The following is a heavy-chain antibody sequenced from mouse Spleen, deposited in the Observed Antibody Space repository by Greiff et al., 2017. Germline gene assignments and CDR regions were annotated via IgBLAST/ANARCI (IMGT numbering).Heavy chain of an antibody. V-gene: IGHV1-15*01. CDR2: IDPETGGT. D-gene: IGHD2-1*01. Sequence: QVQLKESGAELVRPGASVTLSCKASGYTFTDYEMHWVKQTPVHGLEWIGAIDPETGGTAYNQKFKGKAILTADKSSSTAYMELRSLTSEDSAVYYCTRDPSTRKAWFAYWGQGTLVTVSA. CDR1: GYTFTDYE. CDR3: TRDPSTRKAWFAY. J-gene: IGHJ3*01.